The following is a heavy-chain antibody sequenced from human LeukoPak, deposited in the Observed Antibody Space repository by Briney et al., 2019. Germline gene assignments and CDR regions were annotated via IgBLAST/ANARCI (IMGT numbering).Heavy chain of an antibody. Sequence: GGSLRLSCAASGFTVSSNYMSWVRQAPGKGLEWVGFIRSKAYGGTTEYAASVKGRFTISRDDSKSIAYLQMNSLKTEDTAVYYCTRDKVDIVVVPAAMGANDAFDIWGQGTMVTVSS. CDR1: GFTVSSNY. J-gene: IGHJ3*02. CDR2: IRSKAYGGTT. D-gene: IGHD2-2*03. V-gene: IGHV3-49*04. CDR3: TRDKVDIVVVPAAMGANDAFDI.